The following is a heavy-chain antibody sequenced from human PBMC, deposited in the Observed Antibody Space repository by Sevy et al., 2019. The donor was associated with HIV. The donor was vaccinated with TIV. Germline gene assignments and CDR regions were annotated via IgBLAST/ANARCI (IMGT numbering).Heavy chain of an antibody. CDR2: ISGSGGST. CDR1: GFTFSSYA. J-gene: IGHJ4*02. Sequence: GGSLRLSCAASGFTFSSYAMSWVRQAPGKGLEWVSAISGSGGSTYYADSAKGRFTISRDNSKNTLYLQMNSLRAEDTAVYYCAKDSSSWYGYFDYWGQGTLVTVSS. V-gene: IGHV3-23*01. D-gene: IGHD6-13*01. CDR3: AKDSSSWYGYFDY.